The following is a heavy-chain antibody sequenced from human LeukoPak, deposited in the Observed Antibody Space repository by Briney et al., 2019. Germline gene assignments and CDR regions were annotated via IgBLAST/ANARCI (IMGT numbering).Heavy chain of an antibody. Sequence: SETLSLTCTVSGGSISSYYWSWIRQPPGKGLEWIGYIYYSGSTNYNPSLKSRVTISVDTSKNLFSLKLSSVTTADTAVYYCARGGGNYDFWSGYLLENAFDIWGQGTMVTVSS. V-gene: IGHV4-59*01. CDR3: ARGGGNYDFWSGYLLENAFDI. CDR1: GGSISSYY. CDR2: IYYSGST. D-gene: IGHD3-3*01. J-gene: IGHJ3*02.